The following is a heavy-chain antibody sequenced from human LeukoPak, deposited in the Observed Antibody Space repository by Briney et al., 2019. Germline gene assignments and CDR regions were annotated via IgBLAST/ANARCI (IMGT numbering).Heavy chain of an antibody. Sequence: GRSLRLSCAASGFTFSSYGMHWVRQAPGKGLEWVAVISYDGSNKYYADSVKGRFTISRDNSKNTLYLQMNSLRAEDTAVHYCAKRTKVGATTYYYFGMDVWGQGTTVIVSS. V-gene: IGHV3-30*18. CDR3: AKRTKVGATTYYYFGMDV. D-gene: IGHD1-26*01. CDR2: ISYDGSNK. J-gene: IGHJ6*02. CDR1: GFTFSSYG.